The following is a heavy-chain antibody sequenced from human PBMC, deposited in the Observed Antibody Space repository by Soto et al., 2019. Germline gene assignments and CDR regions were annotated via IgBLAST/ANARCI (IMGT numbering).Heavy chain of an antibody. CDR1: GGTFSSYA. CDR3: ARVSGNDFWSGYYFDY. D-gene: IGHD3-3*01. J-gene: IGHJ4*02. CDR2: IIPTFGTA. V-gene: IGHV1-69*13. Sequence: SVKVSCKASGGTFSSYAISWVRQAPGQGLEWMGGIIPTFGTANYAQKFQGRVTITADESTSTAYMELSSLRSEDTAVYYCARVSGNDFWSGYYFDYWGQGTLVTVSS.